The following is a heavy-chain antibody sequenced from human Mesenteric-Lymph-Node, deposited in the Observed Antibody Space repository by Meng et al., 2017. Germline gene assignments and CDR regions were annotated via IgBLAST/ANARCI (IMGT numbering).Heavy chain of an antibody. D-gene: IGHD6-19*01. Sequence: VHLVQSGCALEQPGASLKVSCKSSGYTFTRYSMNWVRQAPGQGLEWMGWISTNTGNPTYAQGFTGRFVFSVDTSVSTAYLQISSLKAEDTAVYYCGTLKYTSGFYGPAYWGQGALVTVSS. V-gene: IGHV7-4-1*02. CDR1: GYTFTRYS. CDR2: ISTNTGNP. CDR3: GTLKYTSGFYGPAY. J-gene: IGHJ4*02.